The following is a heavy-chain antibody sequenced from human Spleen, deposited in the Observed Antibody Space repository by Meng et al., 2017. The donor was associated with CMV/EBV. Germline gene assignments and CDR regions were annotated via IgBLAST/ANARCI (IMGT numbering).Heavy chain of an antibody. Sequence: GESLKISCAGSGFPFTNYAMSWVRQAPGKGLEWVSVISGSGDSTYYADSVKGRFTISRDNSKSTLYLQVNSLRAGDTAVYYCARPHLGYCSSTSCYNYFDDWAREPWSPSPQ. CDR1: GFPFTNYA. V-gene: IGHV3-23*01. CDR2: ISGSGDST. CDR3: ARPHLGYCSSTSCYNYFDD. D-gene: IGHD2-2*01. J-gene: IGHJ4*02.